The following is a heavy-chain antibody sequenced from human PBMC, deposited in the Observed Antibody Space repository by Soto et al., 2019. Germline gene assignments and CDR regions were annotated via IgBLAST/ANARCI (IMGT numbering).Heavy chain of an antibody. V-gene: IGHV5-51*01. CDR1: GHSFPNSW. CDR3: ARGYGYGVLMVYAMGNWFDP. D-gene: IGHD2-8*01. Sequence: GESLKISCQGSGHSFPNSWIAWVRQTPGKGLEWMGFIFLADSDTKYSPSFQGQVTISADRSINTAYLQWTSLKASDSAIYYCARGYGYGVLMVYAMGNWFDPWGQGTLVTVSS. J-gene: IGHJ5*02. CDR2: IFLADSDT.